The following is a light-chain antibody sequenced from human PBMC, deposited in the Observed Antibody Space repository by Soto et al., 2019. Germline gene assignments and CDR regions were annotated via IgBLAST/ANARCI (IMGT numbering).Light chain of an antibody. CDR1: SSDVGAYNY. J-gene: IGLJ2*01. V-gene: IGLV2-8*01. CDR3: ASYAGSDTVL. CDR2: EVN. Sequence: QSVLTQPPSASGSPGQSVTISCTGTSSDVGAYNYVSWYQQHPGKAPRLMIYEVNKRPSGVPDRFSGSKSGNTASLTVSGLQADGEADYYCASYAGSDTVLVGGGTKLTVL.